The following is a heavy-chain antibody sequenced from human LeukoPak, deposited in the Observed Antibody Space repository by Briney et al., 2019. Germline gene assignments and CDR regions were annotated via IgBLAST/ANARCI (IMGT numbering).Heavy chain of an antibody. D-gene: IGHD6-19*01. CDR3: GRAVAGRGRIDY. CDR1: GFAFSTYW. CDR2: ISPDGRDT. V-gene: IGHV3-74*01. Sequence: PGGSLRLSCAASGFAFSTYWMHWVRQAPGRGPVWVSSISPDGRDTIYADSVKGRFTMSRDNDKNTLYLQLSSLRAEDTAVFSCGRAVAGRGRIDYWGQGTLVTVSS. J-gene: IGHJ4*02.